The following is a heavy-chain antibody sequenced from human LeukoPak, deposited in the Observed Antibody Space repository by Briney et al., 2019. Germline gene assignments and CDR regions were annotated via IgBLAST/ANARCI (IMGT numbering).Heavy chain of an antibody. D-gene: IGHD5-18*01. J-gene: IGHJ4*02. CDR3: ARDQRGYSYGPGGY. V-gene: IGHV3-21*01. CDR1: GFTFSSYS. CDR2: ISSSSSYI. Sequence: GGPVRLSCAASGFTFSSYSMNWVRQAPGKGLEWASSISSSSSYIYYADSVKGRFTISRDNAKTSLYLQMNSLRAEDTAVYYCARDQRGYSYGPGGYWGQGTLVTLSS.